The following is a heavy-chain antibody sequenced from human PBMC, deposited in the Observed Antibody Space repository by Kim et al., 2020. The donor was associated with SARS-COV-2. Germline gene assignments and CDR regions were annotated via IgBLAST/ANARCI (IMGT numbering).Heavy chain of an antibody. CDR2: IYYSGST. J-gene: IGHJ5*02. D-gene: IGHD3-10*01. Sequence: SETLSLTCTVSGGSISSGGYYWSWIRQHPGKGLEWIGYIYYSGSTYYNPSLKSRVTISVDTSKNQFSLKLSSVTAADTAVYYCARFWGYHGSGSQNWFDPWGQGTLVTVSS. CDR1: GGSISSGGYY. V-gene: IGHV4-31*03. CDR3: ARFWGYHGSGSQNWFDP.